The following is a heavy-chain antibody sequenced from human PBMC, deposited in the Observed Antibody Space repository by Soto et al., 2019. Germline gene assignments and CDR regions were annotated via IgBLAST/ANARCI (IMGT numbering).Heavy chain of an antibody. Sequence: ASVKVSCKASGYTFTSYYMHWVRQAPGQGLEWMGIINPSGGSTSYAQKFQGRVTMTRDTSTSTVYMELSSLRSDDTAVYYCARDRKYSDTRGYLDPWGQGTLVTVSS. V-gene: IGHV1-46*01. CDR3: ARDRKYSDTRGYLDP. D-gene: IGHD3-22*01. CDR1: GYTFTSYY. CDR2: INPSGGST. J-gene: IGHJ5*02.